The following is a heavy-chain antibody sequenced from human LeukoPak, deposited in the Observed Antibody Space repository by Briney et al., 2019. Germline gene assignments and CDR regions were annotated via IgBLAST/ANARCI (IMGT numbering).Heavy chain of an antibody. Sequence: GGSLRLSCAASGFTFSSYGMHWVRQAPGKGLEWVAFIRYDGSNKYYADSVKGRFTISRDNSKNTLYLQMNSLRAEDTAVYYCAREGITMVRGVIDYYYYYYMDVWGKGTTVTISS. D-gene: IGHD3-10*01. CDR3: AREGITMVRGVIDYYYYYYMDV. J-gene: IGHJ6*03. V-gene: IGHV3-30*02. CDR1: GFTFSSYG. CDR2: IRYDGSNK.